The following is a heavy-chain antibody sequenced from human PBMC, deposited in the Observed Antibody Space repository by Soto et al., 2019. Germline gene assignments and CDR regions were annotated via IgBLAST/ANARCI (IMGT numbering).Heavy chain of an antibody. D-gene: IGHD1-1*01. CDR2: IKYSGTT. Sequence: PSETLSLTCTVSGGSISSSRCHWGWIRQPPGKGLEWIASIKYSGTTFYNPSLKSRVTLSVDTSKNQFALKLSSVTAAETAVYYCARHPRYNQVPYWGQGTLVTVSS. CDR1: GGSISSSRCH. CDR3: ARHPRYNQVPY. J-gene: IGHJ4*02. V-gene: IGHV4-39*01.